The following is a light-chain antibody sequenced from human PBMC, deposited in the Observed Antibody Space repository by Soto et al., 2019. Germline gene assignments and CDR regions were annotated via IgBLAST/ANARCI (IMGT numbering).Light chain of an antibody. CDR2: GAS. CDR3: QQYESYPIT. CDR1: QGISTF. J-gene: IGKJ5*01. V-gene: IGKV1-16*01. Sequence: DIQMTQSPSSLSASVGDTVTITCRASQGISTFLAWFQQKPGKAPKSLISGASTLQRAVPSRFSGSGSGTYFTLTINSLQPEDFAMYYCQQYESYPITFGHGTRLEI.